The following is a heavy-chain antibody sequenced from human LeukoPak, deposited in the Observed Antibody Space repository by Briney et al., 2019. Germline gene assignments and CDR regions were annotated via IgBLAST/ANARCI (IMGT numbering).Heavy chain of an antibody. J-gene: IGHJ4*02. CDR2: ISSSGSTI. D-gene: IGHD2-2*02. Sequence: PGGSLRLSCAASGFTFSSYEMNWVRQAPGKGLEWVSYISSSGSTIYYADSVKGRFTISRDNAKNSLYPQMNSLRAEDTAVYYCASTRRSRGYCSSTSCYTLDYWGQGTLVTVSS. CDR3: ASTRRSRGYCSSTSCYTLDY. V-gene: IGHV3-48*03. CDR1: GFTFSSYE.